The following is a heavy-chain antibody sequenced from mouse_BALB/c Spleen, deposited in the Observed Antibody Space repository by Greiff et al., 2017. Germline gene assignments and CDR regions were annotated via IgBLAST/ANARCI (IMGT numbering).Heavy chain of an antibody. D-gene: IGHD1-2*01. CDR1: GFSLTGYG. V-gene: IGHV2-6-7*01. J-gene: IGHJ2*01. CDR3: ARLHITTATPYFDY. Sequence: QVQLKESGPGLVAPSQSLSITCTVSGFSLTGYGVNWVRQPPGKGLEWLGMIWGDGSTDYNSALKSRLSISKDNSKSQVFLRMNSLQTDDTARYYCARLHITTATPYFDYWGQGTTLTVSS. CDR2: IWGDGST.